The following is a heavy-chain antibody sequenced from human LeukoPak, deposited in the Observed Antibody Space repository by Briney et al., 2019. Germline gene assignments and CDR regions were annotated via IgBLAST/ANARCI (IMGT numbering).Heavy chain of an antibody. J-gene: IGHJ6*03. Sequence: ASVKVSCKASGGTFSSYAISWVRQAPGQGLEWMGGIIPIFGTANYAQRFQGRVTITTDESTSTAYMELSSLRSEDTAVYYCASLTGTPTRDYYYYYMDVWGKGTTVTVSS. D-gene: IGHD1-20*01. CDR2: IIPIFGTA. V-gene: IGHV1-69*05. CDR1: GGTFSSYA. CDR3: ASLTGTPTRDYYYYYMDV.